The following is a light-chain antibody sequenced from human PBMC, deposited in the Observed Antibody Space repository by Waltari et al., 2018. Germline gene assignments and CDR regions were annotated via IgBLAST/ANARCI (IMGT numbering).Light chain of an antibody. J-gene: IGLJ3*02. V-gene: IGLV2-14*03. Sequence: QSALTQPASVSGSPGQSITISCTGTSSAVGGYDSVSWYQQHPGKAPNLLIYDVTKRPSGVSNRFSGSKSANTASLTISGLQAEDEADYYCFSYRRSSTWVFGEGTKLTVL. CDR1: SSAVGGYDS. CDR3: FSYRRSSTWV. CDR2: DVT.